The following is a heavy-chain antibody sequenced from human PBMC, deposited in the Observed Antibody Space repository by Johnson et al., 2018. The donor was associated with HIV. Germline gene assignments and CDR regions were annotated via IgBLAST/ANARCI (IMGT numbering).Heavy chain of an antibody. Sequence: QVQLVESGGGVVRPGGSLRLSCAASGFTFSDYYMSWIRQAPGKGLEWVSYITSSGNTVYYADSVKGRFTISRDNSKNTLYLQMNSLRAEDTAVYYCARGSGVGAFDIWGQGTMVTVSS. CDR2: ITSSGNTV. CDR1: GFTFSDYY. CDR3: ARGSGVGAFDI. J-gene: IGHJ3*02. D-gene: IGHD7-27*01. V-gene: IGHV3-11*04.